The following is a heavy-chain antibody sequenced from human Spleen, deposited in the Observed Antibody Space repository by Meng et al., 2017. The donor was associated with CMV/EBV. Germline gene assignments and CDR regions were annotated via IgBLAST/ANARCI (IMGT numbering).Heavy chain of an antibody. V-gene: IGHV3-74*01. CDR2: INSDDNST. Sequence: GGSLRLSCAASGFTFSSYWMHWVRQAPGKGLVWVSRINSDDNSTRYADSVKGRFTASRDNAKNTLYLQMNGLRAEDTAVYYCARNSGWDLPDYWGQGTLVTVSS. CDR3: ARNSGWDLPDY. D-gene: IGHD6-19*01. J-gene: IGHJ4*02. CDR1: GFTFSSYW.